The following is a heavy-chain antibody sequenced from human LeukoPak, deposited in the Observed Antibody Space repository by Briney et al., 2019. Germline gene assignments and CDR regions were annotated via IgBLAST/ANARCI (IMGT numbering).Heavy chain of an antibody. CDR2: ISWNSGSI. D-gene: IGHD3-10*01. V-gene: IGHV3-9*03. Sequence: GGSLRLSCAASGFTFDDYAMHWVRQAPGKGLEWVSGISWNSGSIGYADSMKGRFTISRDNAKNSLYLQMNSLRAEDMALYYCAKDGDYYGSGSHFDYWGQGTLVTVSS. J-gene: IGHJ4*02. CDR3: AKDGDYYGSGSHFDY. CDR1: GFTFDDYA.